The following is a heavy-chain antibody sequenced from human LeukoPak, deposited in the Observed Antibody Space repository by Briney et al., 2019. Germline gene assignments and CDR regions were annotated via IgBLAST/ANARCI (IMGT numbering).Heavy chain of an antibody. D-gene: IGHD4-11*01. Sequence: ASVKVSCKASGYTFTDYFLRWVRQAPGQGLEWVGWINPDSGDTKYTQKFQGRVTMTRDTSISTAYMELSRLRSDDTAVYYCAGGLQAAYWGQGTLVTVSS. CDR2: INPDSGDT. CDR1: GYTFTDYF. CDR3: AGGLQAAY. V-gene: IGHV1-2*02. J-gene: IGHJ4*02.